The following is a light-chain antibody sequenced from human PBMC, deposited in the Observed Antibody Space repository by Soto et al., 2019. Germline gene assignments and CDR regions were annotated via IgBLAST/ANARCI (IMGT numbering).Light chain of an antibody. CDR1: SSNIGTNY. CDR3: AAWDDSLSGQV. CDR2: STD. V-gene: IGLV1-47*01. J-gene: IGLJ2*01. Sequence: QSVLTQSPSASGTPGQRVTVSCSGSSSNIGTNYVYWYQQLPGTAPKVLIYSTDKRPSGVPDRFSGSKSGTSASLAISGLRSEDEADYYCAAWDDSLSGQVFGGGTKLTVL.